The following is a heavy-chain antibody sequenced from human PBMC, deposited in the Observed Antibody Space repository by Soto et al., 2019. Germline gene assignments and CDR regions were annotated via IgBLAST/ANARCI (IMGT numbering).Heavy chain of an antibody. CDR1: GGSISSGGYS. CDR2: IYHSGNT. J-gene: IGHJ5*02. Sequence: SETLSLTCAVSGGSISSGGYSWSWIRQPPGKGLEWIGYIYHSGNTYYTPPLKSRLTMSIDTSKNEFSLRLNSVTAADTAVYYCAGQTFTIAAASYGRSNWFDPWGPGTLVTVSS. CDR3: AGQTFTIAAASYGRSNWFDP. V-gene: IGHV4-30-2*05. D-gene: IGHD6-25*01.